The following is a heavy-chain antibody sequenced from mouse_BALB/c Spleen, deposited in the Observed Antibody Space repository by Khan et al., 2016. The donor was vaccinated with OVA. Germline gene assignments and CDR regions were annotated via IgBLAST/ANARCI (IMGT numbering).Heavy chain of an antibody. D-gene: IGHD1-1*01. CDR2: ISYSGTT. J-gene: IGHJ2*01. CDR1: GYSITSDYA. Sequence: EVQLVETGPGLVKPSQSLSLTCTVTGYSITSDYAWNWIRQFPGNKLEWMGFISYSGTTHYNPSLNSRISITRDTSKNQFFLQLNSVTTEDTATYYCARVYGGDFDYWGQGTTLTVSS. V-gene: IGHV3-2*02. CDR3: ARVYGGDFDY.